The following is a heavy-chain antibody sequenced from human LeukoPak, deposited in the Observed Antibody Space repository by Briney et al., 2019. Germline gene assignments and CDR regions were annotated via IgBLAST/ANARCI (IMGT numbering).Heavy chain of an antibody. CDR2: INSDGSST. D-gene: IGHD3-3*01. V-gene: IGHV3-74*01. CDR3: ARGLTIFGVVNDAFDF. CDR1: GFTFSRNW. Sequence: GGSLRLSCEASGFTFSRNWMHWVRQAPGKGLVWVSLINSDGSSTIYADSVKGRFTISRDNAKNTLYLQMNSLRAEDTAVYYCARGLTIFGVVNDAFDFWGQGTMVTVSS. J-gene: IGHJ3*01.